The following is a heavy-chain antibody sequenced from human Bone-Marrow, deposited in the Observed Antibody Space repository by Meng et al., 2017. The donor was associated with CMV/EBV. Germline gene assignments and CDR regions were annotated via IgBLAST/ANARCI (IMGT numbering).Heavy chain of an antibody. CDR2: ISSDGSSTR. Sequence: GESLKISCAASGFTFSTYWMHWVRQVPGKGLVWVSRISSDGSSTRSYADSVKGRFTISRDNAKNSLYLQMNSLRAEDTAVYYCARDNYDFWSGYFPYYYYGMDVWGQGTTVTVSS. J-gene: IGHJ6*02. D-gene: IGHD3-3*01. V-gene: IGHV3-74*01. CDR1: GFTFSTYW. CDR3: ARDNYDFWSGYFPYYYYGMDV.